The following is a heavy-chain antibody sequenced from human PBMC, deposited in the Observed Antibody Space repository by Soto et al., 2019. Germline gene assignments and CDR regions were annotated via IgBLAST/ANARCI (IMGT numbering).Heavy chain of an antibody. J-gene: IGHJ4*02. CDR3: AALFYDILTGFWSYFDY. Sequence: PSETLSLTCTVSGCSTSIGGYYWCWILQHPGKGLEWIGYIYYSGSTYYNPSLKSRVTISVDTSKNQFSLKLSSVTAADTAVYYCAALFYDILTGFWSYFDYWGQGTLVTVSS. V-gene: IGHV4-31*03. D-gene: IGHD3-9*01. CDR2: IYYSGST. CDR1: GCSTSIGGYY.